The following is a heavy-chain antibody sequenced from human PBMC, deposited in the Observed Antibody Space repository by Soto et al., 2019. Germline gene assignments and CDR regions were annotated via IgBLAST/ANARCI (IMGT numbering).Heavy chain of an antibody. CDR3: TRRRFGVRGVTTMDV. D-gene: IGHD3-10*01. Sequence: KASETLSLTCVVSGGSITSYHWSWIRQFPGKGLEWIAYTAYTGNTNYNPSLKSRVTISMDTSKNQVSLKLTSVTAADTAVYYCTRRRFGVRGVTTMDVWGPGTTVTVSS. J-gene: IGHJ6*02. V-gene: IGHV4-59*01. CDR2: TAYTGNT. CDR1: GGSITSYH.